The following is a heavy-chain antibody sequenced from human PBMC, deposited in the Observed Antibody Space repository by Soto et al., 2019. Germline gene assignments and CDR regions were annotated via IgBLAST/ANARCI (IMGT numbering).Heavy chain of an antibody. Sequence: PGGSLRLSCAASGFTFSSYWMSWVRQAPGKGLEWVAKIKQDGSEKYYVDSVKGRFTISRDNAKNSLYLQMNSLRAEDTAVYYCARIRMPDLDAFDIWGQGTMVTVSS. J-gene: IGHJ3*02. CDR2: IKQDGSEK. D-gene: IGHD2-2*01. V-gene: IGHV3-7*01. CDR3: ARIRMPDLDAFDI. CDR1: GFTFSSYW.